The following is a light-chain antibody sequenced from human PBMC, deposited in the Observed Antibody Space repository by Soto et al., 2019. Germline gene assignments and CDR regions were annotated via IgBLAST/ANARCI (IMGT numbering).Light chain of an antibody. CDR3: QQYNNWPPLT. CDR2: GAS. Sequence: EIVITQAPATLSVSRGERATLSCRASQSVSSNLAWYQQKPGQAPRLLIYGASSRATGIPARFSGSGSGTEFTLTISSLQSEDFAVYYCQQYNNWPPLTLGGGTKVDIK. V-gene: IGKV3-15*01. J-gene: IGKJ4*01. CDR1: QSVSSN.